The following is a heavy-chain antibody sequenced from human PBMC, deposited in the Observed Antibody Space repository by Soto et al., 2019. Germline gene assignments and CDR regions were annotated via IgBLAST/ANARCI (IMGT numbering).Heavy chain of an antibody. D-gene: IGHD4-17*01. Sequence: ASVKVSCKASGGTFSSYAISWVRQAPGQGLEWMGGIIPIFGTANYAQKFQGRVTITADESTSTAYMELSSLRSEDTAVYYCATTLLSYFDYWGQGTLVTVSS. J-gene: IGHJ4*02. CDR1: GGTFSSYA. CDR3: ATTLLSYFDY. CDR2: IIPIFGTA. V-gene: IGHV1-69*13.